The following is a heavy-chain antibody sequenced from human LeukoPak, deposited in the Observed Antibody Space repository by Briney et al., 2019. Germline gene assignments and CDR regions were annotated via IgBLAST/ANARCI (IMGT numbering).Heavy chain of an antibody. V-gene: IGHV1-2*02. CDR3: ASGRGNPWGY. Sequence: ASVKVSCKTSGYTFTGYYIHWVRQAPGQGLEWMGWINPNSGGTNYAQKFQGRVTMTRDTSISTAYMELSFLRSDDTAFYYCASGRGNPWGYWGQGTLVTVSS. CDR2: INPNSGGT. J-gene: IGHJ4*02. D-gene: IGHD4-23*01. CDR1: GYTFTGYY.